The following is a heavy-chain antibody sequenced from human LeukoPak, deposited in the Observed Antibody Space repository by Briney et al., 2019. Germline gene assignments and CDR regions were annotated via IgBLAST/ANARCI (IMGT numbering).Heavy chain of an antibody. V-gene: IGHV1-3*01. Sequence: ASVKVSCKASGYTFTSYAMHWVRQAPGQRLEWMGWINAGNGNTKYSQKFQGRVTITRDTSASTAYMELSSLRSEDTAVYYCARQGPYYDFWSGYDYFYYFDYWGQGTLVTVSS. CDR3: ARQGPYYDFWSGYDYFYYFDY. CDR1: GYTFTSYA. J-gene: IGHJ4*02. CDR2: INAGNGNT. D-gene: IGHD3-3*01.